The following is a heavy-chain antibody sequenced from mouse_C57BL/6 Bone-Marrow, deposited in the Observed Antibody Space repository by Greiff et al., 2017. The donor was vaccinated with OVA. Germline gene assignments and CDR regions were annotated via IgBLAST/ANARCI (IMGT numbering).Heavy chain of an antibody. D-gene: IGHD3-2*02. J-gene: IGHJ2*01. V-gene: IGHV1-9*01. CDR2: ILPGSGST. CDR3: ARWADSSGYGY. Sequence: PLQQSGAELMKPGASVKLSCKATGYTFTGYWIEWVKQRPGHGLEWIGEILPGSGSTNHNEKFKGKATFTADTTSNTAYMKLGSLTTEDSAIDDCARWADSSGYGYWGQGTTLTVSS. CDR1: GYTFTGYW.